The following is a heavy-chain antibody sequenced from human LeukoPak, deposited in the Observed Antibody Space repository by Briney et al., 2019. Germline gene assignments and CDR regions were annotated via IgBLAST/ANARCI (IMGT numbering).Heavy chain of an antibody. CDR3: ARDLSSGSYLSTYGY. Sequence: ASVKVSCKASGYTFTSYYMHWVRQAPGQGLEWMGWISAYNGNTNYAQKLQGRVTMTTDTSTSTAYMELRSLRSDDTAVYYCARDLSSGSYLSTYGYWGQGTLVTVSS. CDR2: ISAYNGNT. V-gene: IGHV1-18*04. J-gene: IGHJ4*02. CDR1: GYTFTSYY. D-gene: IGHD1-26*01.